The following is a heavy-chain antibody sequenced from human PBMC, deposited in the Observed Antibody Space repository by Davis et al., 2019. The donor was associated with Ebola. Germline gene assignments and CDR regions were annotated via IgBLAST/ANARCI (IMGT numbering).Heavy chain of an antibody. Sequence: GESLKISCKGSGYSFTSYWIGWVRQMPGKGLEWMGIIYPSDSDTRYSPSFQGQVTISADKSISTAYLQWSSLKASDTAMYYCARRAAVGTNYYYYYMDVWGKGTTVTVSS. J-gene: IGHJ6*03. V-gene: IGHV5-51*01. D-gene: IGHD6-13*01. CDR1: GYSFTSYW. CDR2: IYPSDSDT. CDR3: ARRAAVGTNYYYYYMDV.